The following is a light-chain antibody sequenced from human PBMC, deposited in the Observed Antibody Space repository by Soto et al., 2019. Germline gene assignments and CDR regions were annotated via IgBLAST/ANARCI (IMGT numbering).Light chain of an antibody. J-gene: IGKJ2*01. Sequence: DIQMTQSPSTLSASVGERVTITGRASQSISSGLAWDQQKPGKATKLMNYDASSLESGVASRFSRSGSGTEVTLTISSLQPDDFATYYRQQYNSYLYTFGQGTKLEI. CDR2: DAS. CDR1: QSISSG. CDR3: QQYNSYLYT. V-gene: IGKV1-5*01.